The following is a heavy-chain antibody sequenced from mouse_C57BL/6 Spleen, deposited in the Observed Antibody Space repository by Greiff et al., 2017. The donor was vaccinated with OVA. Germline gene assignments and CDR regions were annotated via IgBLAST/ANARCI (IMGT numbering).Heavy chain of an antibody. J-gene: IGHJ1*03. CDR2: ISNLAYSI. CDR1: GFTFSDYG. Sequence: EVHLVESGGGLVQPGGSLKLSCAASGFTFSDYGMAWVRQAPRKGPEWVAFISNLAYSIYYADTVTGRFTISRENAKNTLYLEMSSLRSEDTAMYYCARVYYYGSHWYFDVWGTGTTVTVSS. V-gene: IGHV5-15*01. D-gene: IGHD1-1*01. CDR3: ARVYYYGSHWYFDV.